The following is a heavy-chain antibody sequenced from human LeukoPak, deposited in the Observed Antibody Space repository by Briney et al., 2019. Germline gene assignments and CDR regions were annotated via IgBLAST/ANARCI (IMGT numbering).Heavy chain of an antibody. CDR1: GDSISSSTW. Sequence: SETLSLTCAVSGDSISSSTWWNWVRQPPGQGLEWIGEIYSSGFSNKNPSLKSRVTISVDTSNNHFSLSLSSVTAADTAVYYCTRRREGSAYRDYWGQGTLVTVSS. J-gene: IGHJ4*02. CDR3: TRRREGSAYRDY. V-gene: IGHV4-4*02. CDR2: IYSSGFS. D-gene: IGHD1-26*01.